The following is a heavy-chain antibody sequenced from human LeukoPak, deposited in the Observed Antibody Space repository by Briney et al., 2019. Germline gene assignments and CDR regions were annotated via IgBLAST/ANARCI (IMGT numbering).Heavy chain of an antibody. CDR2: ISWNSGSI. Sequence: GGSLRLSCAASGFTFDDYAMHWVRQAPGKGLEWVSGISWNSGSIGYADSVKGRFTISRDNAKNSLYLQMNSLRAEDTALYYCAKDRVYYYDSRGSGFDYWGQGTLVTVSS. CDR1: GFTFDDYA. CDR3: AKDRVYYYDSRGSGFDY. V-gene: IGHV3-9*01. J-gene: IGHJ4*02. D-gene: IGHD3-22*01.